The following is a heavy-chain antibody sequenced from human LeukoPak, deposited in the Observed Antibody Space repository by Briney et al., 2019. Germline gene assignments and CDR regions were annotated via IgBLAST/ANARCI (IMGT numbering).Heavy chain of an antibody. CDR3: AVSVRFERVWHYFNN. CDR2: IYSGGST. D-gene: IGHD3-9*01. V-gene: IGHV3-53*01. CDR1: GFTVSSNY. Sequence: PGGSLRLSCAASGFTVSSNYMSWVRQAPGKGLEWVSVIYSGGSTYYADSVKGRFTISRDNSKNTLYLQMNSLRAEDTAVYYCAVSVRFERVWHYFNNWGQGTQVTVSS. J-gene: IGHJ4*02.